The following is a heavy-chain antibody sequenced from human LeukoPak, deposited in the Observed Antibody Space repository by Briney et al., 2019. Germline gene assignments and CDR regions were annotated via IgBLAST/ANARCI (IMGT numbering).Heavy chain of an antibody. CDR1: GFTFSNYN. Sequence: KPGGSLGLSCAASGFTFSNYNMNWVRQAPGKGLEWVSSISSSSTYMYYADSVKGRFTISRDNAKNSLYLQMNSLRAEDTAVYYCARTNNNGCSGGSCYRDFDYWGQGTLVTVSS. D-gene: IGHD2-15*01. V-gene: IGHV3-21*01. CDR2: ISSSSTYM. J-gene: IGHJ4*02. CDR3: ARTNNNGCSGGSCYRDFDY.